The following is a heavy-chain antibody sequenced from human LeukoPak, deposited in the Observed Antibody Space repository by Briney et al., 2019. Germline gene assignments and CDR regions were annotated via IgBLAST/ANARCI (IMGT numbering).Heavy chain of an antibody. CDR3: ARNTSPGGYFDL. D-gene: IGHD1-14*01. V-gene: IGHV4-39*07. J-gene: IGHJ2*01. CDR2: IYYSGST. CDR1: GGSISSTSHH. Sequence: SETLSLTCSVSGGSISSTSHHWDWIRQPPGKGLEWTGSIYYSGSTYYNPSLKSRVTISVDTSKNQFSLKLNSVTAADTAVYYCARNTSPGGYFDLWGRGTLVTVSS.